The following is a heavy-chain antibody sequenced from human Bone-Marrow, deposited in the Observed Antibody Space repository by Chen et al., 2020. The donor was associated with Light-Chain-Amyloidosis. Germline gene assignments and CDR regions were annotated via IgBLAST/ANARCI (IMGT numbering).Heavy chain of an antibody. D-gene: IGHD3-3*01. CDR2: IRSKAYGGTT. Sequence: EVQLVESGGGLVQPGRSLRPSCTASGFTFGDYAMSWFRQAPGKGLEWVGCIRSKAYGGTTEYAASVKGRFTISRDDSKSIAYLQMNSLKTEDTAVYYCTRDVRFLEWLPSFDYWGQGTLVTVSS. J-gene: IGHJ4*02. CDR3: TRDVRFLEWLPSFDY. CDR1: GFTFGDYA. V-gene: IGHV3-49*03.